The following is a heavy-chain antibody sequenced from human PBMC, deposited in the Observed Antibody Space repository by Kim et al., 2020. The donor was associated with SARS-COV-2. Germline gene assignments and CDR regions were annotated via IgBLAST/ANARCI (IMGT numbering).Heavy chain of an antibody. J-gene: IGHJ6*02. CDR2: ISSSSSTI. Sequence: GGSLRLSCAASGFTFSSYSMNWVRQAPGKGLEWVSYISSSSSTIYYADSVKGRFTISRDNAKNSLYLQMNSLRAEDTAVYYCARARGSSSGWYEDLLLQYYYYYGMDVWGQGTTVTVSS. D-gene: IGHD6-19*01. V-gene: IGHV3-48*04. CDR3: ARARGSSSGWYEDLLLQYYYYYGMDV. CDR1: GFTFSSYS.